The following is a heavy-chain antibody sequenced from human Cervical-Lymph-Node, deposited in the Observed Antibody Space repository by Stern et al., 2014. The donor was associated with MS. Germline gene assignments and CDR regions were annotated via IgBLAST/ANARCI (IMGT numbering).Heavy chain of an antibody. J-gene: IGHJ5*02. CDR3: ARGATQAFDP. Sequence: QLQLQESGPGLVKPSETLSLTCTVSGGSISSYYWSWIRQPPGKGLEWIGYIYYSGNTNYNPSLKSRVTISVDTSKNQFSLKLSSVTAADTAVYYCARGATQAFDPWGQGTLVTVSS. CDR2: IYYSGNT. V-gene: IGHV4-59*01. CDR1: GGSISSYY.